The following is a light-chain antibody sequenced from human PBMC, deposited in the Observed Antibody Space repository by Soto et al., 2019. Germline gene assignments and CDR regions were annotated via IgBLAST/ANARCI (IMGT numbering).Light chain of an antibody. CDR3: QQRSDWPRT. J-gene: IGKJ4*02. CDR2: DSS. CDR1: QSVSTY. Sequence: EVVLPQSPATLSLSPGERATLSCRATQSVSTYLAWYQQIPGQSPRLLIYDSSNRATGIPARFSGSGSGTDFTLTIASLEPEDFVFYYRQQRSDWPRTVGGGTKVDIK. V-gene: IGKV3-11*01.